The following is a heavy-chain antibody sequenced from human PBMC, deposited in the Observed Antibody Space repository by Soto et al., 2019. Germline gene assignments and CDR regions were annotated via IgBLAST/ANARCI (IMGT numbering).Heavy chain of an antibody. CDR2: RSNDGGNK. V-gene: IGHV3-30*14. CDR1: GFGFSSYS. CDR3: ARGRSPYGLDV. J-gene: IGHJ6*02. Sequence: PVGSLGLSCLGSGFGFSSYSMNWGRRAPGKGLEWVAIRSNDGGNKNYADSVRGRFTTSRDNLKNTLYLQMGSLRVDDRAVYYCARGRSPYGLDVWGQGTAVNVSS.